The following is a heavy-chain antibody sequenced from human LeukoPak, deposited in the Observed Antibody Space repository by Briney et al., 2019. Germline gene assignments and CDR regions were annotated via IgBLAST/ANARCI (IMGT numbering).Heavy chain of an antibody. V-gene: IGHV3-73*01. D-gene: IGHD3-22*01. CDR2: IRSKANSYAT. J-gene: IGHJ5*02. Sequence: PGGSLRFSCAASGFTFSGSDMHWVRQASGKGLEWVGRIRSKANSYATAYAASVKGRFTISRDDSKNTAYLQMNSLKTEDTAVYYCTRDSSVSTPSRGWFDPWGQGTLVTVSS. CDR1: GFTFSGSD. CDR3: TRDSSVSTPSRGWFDP.